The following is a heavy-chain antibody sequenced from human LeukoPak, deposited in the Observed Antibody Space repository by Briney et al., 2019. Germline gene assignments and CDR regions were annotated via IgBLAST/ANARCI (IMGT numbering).Heavy chain of an antibody. Sequence: SETLSLTCTVSGGSISSYYWSWIRQPPGKGLEWIGYIYYSGSTNYNPSLKSRVTILVDTSKNQFSLKLSSVTAADTAVYYCARVTYYYYGMDVWGQGTTVTVSS. D-gene: IGHD2-21*02. CDR1: GGSISSYY. V-gene: IGHV4-59*08. CDR2: IYYSGST. CDR3: ARVTYYYYGMDV. J-gene: IGHJ6*02.